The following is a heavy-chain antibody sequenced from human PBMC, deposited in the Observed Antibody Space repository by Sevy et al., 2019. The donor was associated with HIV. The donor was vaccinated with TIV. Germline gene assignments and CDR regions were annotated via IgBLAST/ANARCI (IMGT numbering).Heavy chain of an antibody. D-gene: IGHD3-10*01. V-gene: IGHV1-2*02. Sequence: ASVKVSCKASGYTFTGYYMHWVRQAPGQGLEWMGWINPNSGGTNYAQKFQGRVTMTRDTSISTANMELRRLRSDDAAVYYCASAGRGGDPYYYMDVWGKGTTVTVSS. J-gene: IGHJ6*03. CDR3: ASAGRGGDPYYYMDV. CDR2: INPNSGGT. CDR1: GYTFTGYY.